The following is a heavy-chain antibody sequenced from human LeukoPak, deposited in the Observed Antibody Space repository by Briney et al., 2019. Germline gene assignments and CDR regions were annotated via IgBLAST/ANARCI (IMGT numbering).Heavy chain of an antibody. CDR1: GGSISSYY. V-gene: IGHV4-59*01. Sequence: PSETLSLTCTVSGGSISSYYWSWIRQPPGKGLEWIGYIYYSGSTNYNPSLKSRVTISVDTSKNQFSLKLSSVTAADTAVYYCARVGITMIVGGGAFDIWGQGTMVTVSS. CDR2: IYYSGST. J-gene: IGHJ3*02. CDR3: ARVGITMIVGGGAFDI. D-gene: IGHD3-22*01.